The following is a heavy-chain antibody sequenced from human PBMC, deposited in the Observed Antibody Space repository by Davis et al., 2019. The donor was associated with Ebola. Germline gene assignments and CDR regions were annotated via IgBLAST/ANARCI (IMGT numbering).Heavy chain of an antibody. D-gene: IGHD6-13*01. J-gene: IGHJ4*02. CDR2: IYYSGSA. CDR1: GDSMSSYY. Sequence: MPGGSLRLSCTVSGDSMSSYYWSWIRQSPGKGLEWIGYIYYSGSARYNPSLKSRVTISVDASRGQFSLNLTSVTAADTAVYYCSRAGRSSWYFDYWGQGTLVTVSS. CDR3: SRAGRSSWYFDY. V-gene: IGHV4-59*01.